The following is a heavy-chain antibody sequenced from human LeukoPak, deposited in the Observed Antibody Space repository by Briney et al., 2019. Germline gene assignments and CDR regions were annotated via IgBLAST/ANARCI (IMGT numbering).Heavy chain of an antibody. D-gene: IGHD7-27*01. V-gene: IGHV4-61*01. J-gene: IGHJ4*02. CDR1: GGSISSSSYY. CDR2: IYYSGST. Sequence: TSETLSLTCTVSGGSISSSSYYWGWIRQPPGKGLEWIGYIYYSGSTNYNPSLKSRVTISVDTSKNQFSLKLSSVTAADTAVYYCARDKLGNDYWGQGTLVTVSS. CDR3: ARDKLGNDY.